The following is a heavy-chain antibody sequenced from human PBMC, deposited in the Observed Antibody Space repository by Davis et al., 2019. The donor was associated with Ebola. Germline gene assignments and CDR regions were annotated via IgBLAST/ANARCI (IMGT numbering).Heavy chain of an antibody. D-gene: IGHD3-10*01. CDR3: ARGGVVLRGVTEYYFDS. V-gene: IGHV3-30*03. Sequence: GESLKISCAASGFTFSSYGMHWVRQAPGKGLEWVAVISSDGTNKHYADSVKGRFTISRDNSKNTLFLQMESLRSEDTTIYYCARGGVVLRGVTEYYFDSWGQGTLVTVSS. CDR2: ISSDGTNK. J-gene: IGHJ4*02. CDR1: GFTFSSYG.